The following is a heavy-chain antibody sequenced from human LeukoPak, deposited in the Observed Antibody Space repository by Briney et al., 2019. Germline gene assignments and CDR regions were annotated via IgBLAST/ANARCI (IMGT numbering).Heavy chain of an antibody. CDR3: ARLGYCSSNSCYGVDY. CDR1: GYTFTNFI. Sequence: GESLQISCKASGYTFTNFIINWVRQAPGQGLEWMGWISAYNDNTSYAQMFQDRVTMSTDTSTSTAYMELRSLRFDDTAVYYCARLGYCSSNSCYGVDYWGQGTLVTVSS. J-gene: IGHJ4*02. D-gene: IGHD2-2*01. V-gene: IGHV1-18*01. CDR2: ISAYNDNT.